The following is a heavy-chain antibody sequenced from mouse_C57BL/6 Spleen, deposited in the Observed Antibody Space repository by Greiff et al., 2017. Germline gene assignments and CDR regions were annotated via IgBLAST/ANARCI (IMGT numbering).Heavy chain of an antibody. CDR3: TRNGVVAPFAY. Sequence: QVQLQQSGAELVRPGASVTLSCKASGYTFTDYEMHWVKQTPVHGLEWIGAIDPETGGTAYNQKFKGKAILTADKSSSTAYMELRSLTSEDSAVYYCTRNGVVAPFAYWGQGTLGTVSA. V-gene: IGHV1-15*01. CDR2: IDPETGGT. J-gene: IGHJ3*01. D-gene: IGHD1-1*01. CDR1: GYTFTDYE.